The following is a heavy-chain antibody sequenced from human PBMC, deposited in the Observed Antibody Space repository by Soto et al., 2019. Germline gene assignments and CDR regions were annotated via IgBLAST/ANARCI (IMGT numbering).Heavy chain of an antibody. V-gene: IGHV3-23*01. Sequence: HPGGSLRLSCAASGFTFSSYAMSWVRQAPGKGLEWVSAISGSGGSTYYADSVKGRFTISRDNSKNTLYLQMNSLRAEDTAVYYCAKYQYPQFTIFGVVIPNAEYFQHWGQGTLVTVSS. J-gene: IGHJ1*01. CDR2: ISGSGGST. CDR3: AKYQYPQFTIFGVVIPNAEYFQH. D-gene: IGHD3-3*01. CDR1: GFTFSSYA.